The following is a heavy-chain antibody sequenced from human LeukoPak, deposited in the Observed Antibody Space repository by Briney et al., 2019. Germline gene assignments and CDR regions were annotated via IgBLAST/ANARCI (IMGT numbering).Heavy chain of an antibody. D-gene: IGHD5-24*01. CDR2: ISSSGSTI. J-gene: IGHJ4*02. CDR3: ARAQADFEMATITFYSDY. Sequence: GGSLRLSCAASGFTFSDYYMSWIRQAPGKGLEWVSYISSSGSTIYYADSVKGRFTISRDNAKNSLYLQMNSLRAEDTAVYYCARAQADFEMATITFYSDYWGQGTLVTVSS. CDR1: GFTFSDYY. V-gene: IGHV3-11*01.